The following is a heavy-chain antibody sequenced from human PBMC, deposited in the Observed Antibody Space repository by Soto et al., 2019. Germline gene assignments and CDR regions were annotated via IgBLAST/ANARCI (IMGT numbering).Heavy chain of an antibody. CDR2: INPNTGGT. D-gene: IGHD3-10*01. V-gene: IGHV1-2*02. CDR3: AREDRYGSGNHDAFAI. J-gene: IGHJ3*02. Sequence: QVQLVQSGAEVKKPGASVKVSCKASGYTFTGYYMHWARQAPGQGLEWMGWINPNTGGTNSAQRFQGRVTMTRDTSISTAYMELSRLTSDDTAVYYCAREDRYGSGNHDAFAIWGQGTMVTVS. CDR1: GYTFTGYY.